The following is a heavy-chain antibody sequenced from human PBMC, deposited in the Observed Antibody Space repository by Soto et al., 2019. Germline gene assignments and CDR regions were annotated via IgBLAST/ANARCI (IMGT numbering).Heavy chain of an antibody. CDR3: AKDRRHYSSSRYHWFDP. CDR1: GFTFSSYA. Sequence: PGGSLRLSCAASGFTFSSYAMSWVRQAPGKGLEWVSAISGSGGSTYYADSVKGRFTISRDNSKNTLYLQMNSLRAEDTAVYYCAKDRRHYSSSRYHWFDPWGQGTLVT. J-gene: IGHJ5*02. D-gene: IGHD6-13*01. CDR2: ISGSGGST. V-gene: IGHV3-23*01.